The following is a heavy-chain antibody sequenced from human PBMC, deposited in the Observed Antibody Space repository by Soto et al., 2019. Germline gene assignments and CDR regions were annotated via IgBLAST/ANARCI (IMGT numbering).Heavy chain of an antibody. CDR2: IIPIFGTA. V-gene: IGHV1-69*01. CDR1: GGTFSSYA. CDR3: ARATMVRGVAPGYYYGMDV. J-gene: IGHJ6*02. D-gene: IGHD3-10*01. Sequence: QVQLVQSGAEVKKPGSSVKVSCKASGGTFSSYAISWVRQAPGQGLEWMGGIIPIFGTANYAQKFQGRVTITADESTSTACMELSSLRSEDTAVYYCARATMVRGVAPGYYYGMDVWGQGTTVTVSS.